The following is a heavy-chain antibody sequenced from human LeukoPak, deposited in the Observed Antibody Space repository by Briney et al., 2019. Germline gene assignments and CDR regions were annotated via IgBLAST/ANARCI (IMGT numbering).Heavy chain of an antibody. CDR2: ISNYDGRT. CDR1: GYTFSNYG. Sequence: ASVRVSCKSSGYTFSNYGISWVRQAPGRGLEWMGWISNYDGRTNYAQNFQGRVTMTTDTSTSTAYMELRSLRPDDTAVYYCARDFLEAGERTEDYFDYWGQGTLVTVSS. D-gene: IGHD6-19*01. V-gene: IGHV1-18*01. J-gene: IGHJ4*02. CDR3: ARDFLEAGERTEDYFDY.